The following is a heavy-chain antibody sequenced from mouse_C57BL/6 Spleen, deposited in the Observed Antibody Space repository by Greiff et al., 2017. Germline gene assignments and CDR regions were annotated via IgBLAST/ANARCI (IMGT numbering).Heavy chain of an antibody. J-gene: IGHJ2*01. V-gene: IGHV5-4*03. CDR1: GFTFSSYA. Sequence: EVMLVESGGGLVKPGGSLKLSCAASGFTFSSYAMSWVRQTPEKRLEWVATISDGGSYTYYTDNVKGRFTISRDNAKTNLYLQMSHLKSEDTAMYYCARGVTTVFDYWGQGTTLTVSS. D-gene: IGHD1-1*01. CDR2: ISDGGSYT. CDR3: ARGVTTVFDY.